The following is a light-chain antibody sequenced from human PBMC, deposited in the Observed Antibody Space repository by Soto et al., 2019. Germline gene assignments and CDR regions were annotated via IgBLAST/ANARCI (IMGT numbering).Light chain of an antibody. J-gene: IGKJ1*01. Sequence: EIVLTQSPGTLSLSPGERAILSCRASQSISSSLAWYQQKPGQAPRLLIHGASTRATGNPGRFSGSGSGAEFTLTISSLQSEDFALYYCQQYYDWPPTFGQGTKVDIK. CDR2: GAS. CDR1: QSISSS. V-gene: IGKV3-15*01. CDR3: QQYYDWPPT.